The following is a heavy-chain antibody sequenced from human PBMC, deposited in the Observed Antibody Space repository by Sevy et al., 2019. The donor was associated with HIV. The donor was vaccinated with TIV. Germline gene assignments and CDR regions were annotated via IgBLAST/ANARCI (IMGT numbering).Heavy chain of an antibody. CDR2: IIPILGTV. D-gene: IGHD6-19*01. Sequence: ASVNVSCKASGGTFSSYGISWVRQATGQGLEWMGGIIPILGTVNYAQKFQGRVTITADESTKTAYMELSSLRSEDTAVYYCARGGGNGWYYFDYWGHETLVTVSS. CDR1: GGTFSSYG. V-gene: IGHV1-69*13. CDR3: ARGGGNGWYYFDY. J-gene: IGHJ4*01.